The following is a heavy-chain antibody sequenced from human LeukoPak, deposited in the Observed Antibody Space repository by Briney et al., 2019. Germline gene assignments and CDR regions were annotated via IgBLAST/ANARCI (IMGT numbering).Heavy chain of an antibody. J-gene: IGHJ4*02. CDR3: ARAFRTRGYFDY. D-gene: IGHD3-10*01. CDR2: ISSSSSYI. V-gene: IGHV3-21*01. CDR1: GFTFSSYS. Sequence: SLRLSYAASGFTFSSYSKNWVRQAPGKGMEWDSSISSSSSYIYYADSVKGRYTISRDNAKNSMYLQMNSLRAEDTAVYYCARAFRTRGYFDYWGQGTLVTVSS.